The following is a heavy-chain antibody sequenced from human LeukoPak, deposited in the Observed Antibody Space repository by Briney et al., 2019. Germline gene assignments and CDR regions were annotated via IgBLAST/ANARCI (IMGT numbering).Heavy chain of an antibody. CDR1: GYTFTSYG. J-gene: IGHJ4*02. D-gene: IGHD3-3*01. V-gene: IGHV1-18*01. Sequence: ASVKVSCKASGYTFTSYGISWVRQAPGQGLEWMGWISAYNGNTNYAQKLQGRVIMTTDTSTSTAYMELRSLRSDDTAVYYCARAGALYYDFWSGYYDFDYWGQGTLVTVSS. CDR3: ARAGALYYDFWSGYYDFDY. CDR2: ISAYNGNT.